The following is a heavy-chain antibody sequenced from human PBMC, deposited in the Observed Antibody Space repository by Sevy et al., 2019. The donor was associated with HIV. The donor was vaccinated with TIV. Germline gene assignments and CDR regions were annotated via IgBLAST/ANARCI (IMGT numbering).Heavy chain of an antibody. CDR3: VKDLNSHCSGGSCYAV. D-gene: IGHD2-15*01. V-gene: IGHV3-23*01. Sequence: GGSLRLSCAASRFTFKTYAMSWVRQAPGKGLEWVSAISDTGGSTYYADSVTGRFTISRDTSKSTLYLQMSTLRVEDTAVYYCVKDLNSHCSGGSCYAVRGQGTLVTVSS. CDR2: ISDTGGST. CDR1: RFTFKTYA. J-gene: IGHJ4*02.